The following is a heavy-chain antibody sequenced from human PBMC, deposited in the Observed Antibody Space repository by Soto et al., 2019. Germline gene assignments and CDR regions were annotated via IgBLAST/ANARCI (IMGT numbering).Heavy chain of an antibody. D-gene: IGHD3-22*01. CDR3: AKTLSGDSSGYYPTDYYYGMDV. CDR2: ISYDGSNK. V-gene: IGHV3-30*18. J-gene: IGHJ6*02. CDR1: GFTFSSYG. Sequence: QVQLVESGGGVVQPGRSLRLSCAASGFTFSSYGMHWVRQAPGKGLEWVAVISYDGSNKYYADSVKGRFTISRDNSKNTLYLQMNSLRAEDTAVYYCAKTLSGDSSGYYPTDYYYGMDVWGQGNTVTVSS.